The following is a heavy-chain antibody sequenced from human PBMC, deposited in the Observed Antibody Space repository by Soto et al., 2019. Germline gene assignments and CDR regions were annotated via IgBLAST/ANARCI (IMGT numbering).Heavy chain of an antibody. D-gene: IGHD6-19*01. CDR3: ASAAVTGTAGLDF. Sequence: APVKVSCKASGYTFSGFYMHWVRQATGQGVEWMGGINPNSGGTKSAEKFQGRVTMTRDTSISTAYMELSRLTSDDTAVYYCASAAVTGTAGLDFWGQGTQVTVSS. CDR2: INPNSGGT. V-gene: IGHV1-2*02. J-gene: IGHJ4*02. CDR1: GYTFSGFY.